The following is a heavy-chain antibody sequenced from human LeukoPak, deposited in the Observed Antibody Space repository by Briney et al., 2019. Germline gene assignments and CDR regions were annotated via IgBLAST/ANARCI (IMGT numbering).Heavy chain of an antibody. CDR3: AKEVWFGT. Sequence: GGSLRLSCAASGLTLSSHAMSSVRQAPGKGLEWVRAISGSGGSTYYADSVKGRFTISRDNSKNTLDLQMNSLRAEGTVVYYCAKEVWFGTWGQGTLVTVSS. CDR1: GLTLSSHA. J-gene: IGHJ4*02. D-gene: IGHD3-10*01. V-gene: IGHV3-23*01. CDR2: ISGSGGST.